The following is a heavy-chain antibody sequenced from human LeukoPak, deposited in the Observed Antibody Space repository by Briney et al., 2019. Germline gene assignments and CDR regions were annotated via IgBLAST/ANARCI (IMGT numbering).Heavy chain of an antibody. V-gene: IGHV4-59*01. CDR1: GGSISSYY. J-gene: IGHJ3*02. CDR3: ERSFTHYYGSGSYPDAFDI. D-gene: IGHD3-10*01. CDR2: IYYSGST. Sequence: SETLSLTCTVSGGSISSYYWSWIRQPPGKGLEWIGYIYYSGSTNYNPSLKSRVTISVDTSKNQFSLKLSSVTAADTAVYYCERSFTHYYGSGSYPDAFDIWGQGTMVTVSS.